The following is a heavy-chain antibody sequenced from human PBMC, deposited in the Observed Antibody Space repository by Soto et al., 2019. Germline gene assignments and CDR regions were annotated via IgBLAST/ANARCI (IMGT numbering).Heavy chain of an antibody. D-gene: IGHD4-4*01. CDR1: GFIFSHYY. CDR3: ARLPYSAYNRHFDY. CDR2: INPTSVHI. Sequence: QVQMVESGGGLVKPGGPLRLSCAASGFIFSHYYMGWIRQAPGKGLEWVSYINPTSVHINYADSVKGRFTISRDNARNSLYLQMNSLTADDTAMYYCARLPYSAYNRHFDYWGQGTLVTVSS. V-gene: IGHV3-11*06. J-gene: IGHJ4*02.